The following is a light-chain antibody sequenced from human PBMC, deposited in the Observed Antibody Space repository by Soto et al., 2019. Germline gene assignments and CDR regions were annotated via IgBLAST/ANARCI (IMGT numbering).Light chain of an antibody. CDR1: SSDVGGYNY. CDR2: DVS. V-gene: IGLV2-14*01. Sequence: QSALTQPASVSGSPGQSITISCTGTSSDVGGYNYVSWYQQHPGKAPKLMIYDVSNRPSGVSNRFSGSKSGNTASLTISGLQAEDEADYYCSSYRSSSILYVVFGGGTKLTVL. J-gene: IGLJ2*01. CDR3: SSYRSSSILYVV.